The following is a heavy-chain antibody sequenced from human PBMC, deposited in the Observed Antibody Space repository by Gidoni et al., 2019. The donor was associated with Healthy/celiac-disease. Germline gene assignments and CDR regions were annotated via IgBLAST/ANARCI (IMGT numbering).Heavy chain of an antibody. CDR3: ANNQH. J-gene: IGHJ1*01. CDR2: ISWNSGSI. CDR1: GFTFDDYA. V-gene: IGHV3-9*01. Sequence: EVQLVESGGGLVQPGRSLRLSCAASGFTFDDYAMHWVRQAPGKGLEWVSGISWNSGSIGYADSVKGRFTISRDNAKNSLYLQMNSLRAEDTALYYCANNQHWGQGTLVTVSS.